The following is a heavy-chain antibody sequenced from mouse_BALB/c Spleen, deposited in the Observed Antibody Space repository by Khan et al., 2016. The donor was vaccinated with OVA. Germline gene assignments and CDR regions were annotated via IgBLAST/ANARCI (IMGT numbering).Heavy chain of an antibody. CDR2: ISSGGSYT. CDR1: GFTFSTYG. J-gene: IGHJ3*01. D-gene: IGHD1-1*02. CDR3: TRLAYYYNSEGFAY. Sequence: EVQLVESGGDLVKPGGSLKLSCAASGFTFSTYGMSWVRQNPDKRLEWVATISSGGSYTYYVDSWKGRFTISRDNAKNTLELQMSSLKSEDTAMYYCTRLAYYYNSEGFAYWGQGTLVTVSA. V-gene: IGHV5-6*01.